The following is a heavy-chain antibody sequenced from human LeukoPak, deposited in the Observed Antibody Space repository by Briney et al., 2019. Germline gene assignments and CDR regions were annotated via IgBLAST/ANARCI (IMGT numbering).Heavy chain of an antibody. Sequence: GSLRLSCAASGFTFSSYAMSWVRQAPGKGLEWVSAISGSGGSTYYADSVKGRFTISRDNSKNTLYLQMNSLRAEDTAVYYCAAGRGYYDSSGYYGIDYWGQGTLVTVSS. CDR1: GFTFSSYA. CDR2: ISGSGGST. J-gene: IGHJ4*02. CDR3: AAGRGYYDSSGYYGIDY. D-gene: IGHD3-22*01. V-gene: IGHV3-23*01.